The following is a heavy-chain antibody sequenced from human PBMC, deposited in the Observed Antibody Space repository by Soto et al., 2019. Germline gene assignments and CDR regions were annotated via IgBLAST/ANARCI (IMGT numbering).Heavy chain of an antibody. CDR1: GFTFSSYS. J-gene: IGHJ4*02. CDR3: GRGPYDFWRGSSFH. CDR2: ISSSSIYI. Sequence: GGSLRLSCAASGFTFSSYSMNWVRQAPGKGLEWVSSISSSSIYIYYADSVKGRFTISRDNAKNSLYLQMNSLRAEDTAVYYCGRGPYDFWRGSSFHWGQGTMVTV. V-gene: IGHV3-21*01. D-gene: IGHD3-3*01.